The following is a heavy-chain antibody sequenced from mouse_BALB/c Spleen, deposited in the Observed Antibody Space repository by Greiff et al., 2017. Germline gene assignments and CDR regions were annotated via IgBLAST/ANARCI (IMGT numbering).Heavy chain of an antibody. D-gene: IGHD2-10*01. V-gene: IGHV1-54*01. Sequence: VQLQQSGAELVRPGTSVKVSCKASGYAFTNYLIEWVKQRPGQGLEWIGVINPGSGGTNYNEKFKGKATLTADKSSSTAYMQLSSLTSDDSAVYFCARPTNYAMDYWGQGTSVTVSS. CDR3: ARPTNYAMDY. CDR1: GYAFTNYL. J-gene: IGHJ4*01. CDR2: INPGSGGT.